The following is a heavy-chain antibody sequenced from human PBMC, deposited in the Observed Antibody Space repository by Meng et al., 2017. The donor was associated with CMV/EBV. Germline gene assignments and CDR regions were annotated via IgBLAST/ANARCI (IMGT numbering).Heavy chain of an antibody. D-gene: IGHD1/OR15-1a*01. CDR3: AAEHRY. V-gene: IGHV3-7*01. J-gene: IGHJ4*02. CDR2: IKQDGSEK. CDR1: GFTFSSYA. Sequence: GESLKISCAASGFTFSSYAMHWVRQAPGKGLEWVANIKQDGSEKYYVDSVKGRFTISRDNAKNSLYLQMNSLRAEDTAVYYCAAEHRYWGQGTLVTVSS.